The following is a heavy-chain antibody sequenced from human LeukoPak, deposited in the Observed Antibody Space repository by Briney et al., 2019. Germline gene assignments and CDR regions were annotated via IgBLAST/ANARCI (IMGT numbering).Heavy chain of an antibody. Sequence: ASVKVSCKASGYTFTGYYMHWVRQTPGQVLEWMGWINPNSGGTNYAQKLQGRVTMTTDTSTSTAYMELRSLRSDDTAVYYCARDWNLFYSSSSRSLDYWGQGTLVTVSS. CDR2: INPNSGGT. D-gene: IGHD6-6*01. CDR3: ARDWNLFYSSSSRSLDY. J-gene: IGHJ4*02. CDR1: GYTFTGYY. V-gene: IGHV1-2*02.